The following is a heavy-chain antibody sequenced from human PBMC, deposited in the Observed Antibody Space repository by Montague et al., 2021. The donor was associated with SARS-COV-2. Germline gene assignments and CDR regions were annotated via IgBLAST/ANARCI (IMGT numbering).Heavy chain of an antibody. V-gene: IGHV4-59*12. CDR3: TRLPRGSGTWGYFDY. CDR2: MHDSGTT. J-gene: IGHJ4*02. CDR1: DGSIRSYY. D-gene: IGHD3-10*01. Sequence: SETLSLTCTVSDGSIRSYYWNWMRQTPGKGLEWIGYMHDSGTTNYNPSLRSRVTILVDTSRNQFSLKLSSVTAADTAVYYCTRLPRGSGTWGYFDYWAQGTLVTVSS.